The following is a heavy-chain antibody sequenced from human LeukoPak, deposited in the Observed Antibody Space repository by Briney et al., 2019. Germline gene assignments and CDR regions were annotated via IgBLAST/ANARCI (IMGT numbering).Heavy chain of an antibody. CDR1: GFTFSSYA. D-gene: IGHD3-10*01. Sequence: GGSLRLSCAASGFTFSSYAMTWVRQAPGKGLVWVSRVSTDGSSTTYADSVKGRFTISRDNAKNSLYLQMDSLRVEDTAVYYCARHFHTYYYGSGSYLDYWGQGTLVTVSS. J-gene: IGHJ4*02. CDR2: VSTDGSST. V-gene: IGHV3-74*03. CDR3: ARHFHTYYYGSGSYLDY.